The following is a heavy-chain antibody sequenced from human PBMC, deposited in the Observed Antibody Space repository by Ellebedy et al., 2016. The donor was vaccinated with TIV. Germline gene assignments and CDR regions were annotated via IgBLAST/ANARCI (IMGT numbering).Heavy chain of an antibody. Sequence: SETLSLXXTVSGDSITNYYWSWIRQPPGKGLEWIGHIHYNGNTNYNPSLKSRVTISVNTSKNQFSLKLSSVTAADPTVYYCSHSFVSSTSWAGGMDVWGQGTTVTVSS. J-gene: IGHJ6*02. V-gene: IGHV4-59*01. D-gene: IGHD2-2*01. CDR3: SHSFVSSTSWAGGMDV. CDR1: GDSITNYY. CDR2: IHYNGNT.